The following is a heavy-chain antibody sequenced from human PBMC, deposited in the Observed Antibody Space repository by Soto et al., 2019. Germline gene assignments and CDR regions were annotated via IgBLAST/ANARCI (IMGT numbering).Heavy chain of an antibody. CDR1: GGSVSNNY. D-gene: IGHD3-16*01. V-gene: IGHV4-59*08. CDR3: LRTVLEGSGEI. J-gene: IGHJ3*02. Sequence: PSETRSLTCTVSGGSVSNNYWSWIRQPPGKGLEWIGYIYYNGRTSSNPSLTSRLTIPVDTSKNHFSLKLNSMPAADTAVFYCLRTVLEGSGEIWGEGTLV. CDR2: IYYNGRT.